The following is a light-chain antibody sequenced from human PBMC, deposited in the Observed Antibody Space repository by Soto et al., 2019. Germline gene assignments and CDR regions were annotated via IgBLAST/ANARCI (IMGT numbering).Light chain of an antibody. V-gene: IGKV3-20*01. J-gene: IGKJ1*01. CDR3: HQYNDWTPA. Sequence: EIVLTQSPGTLSLSPGESATLSCRASQTVSDSYLAWYQQNPGQAPRLLIYGASGRATGIPDRFSGSGSRTDFTLTISKLEPEDFAVFDCHQYNDWTPAFGQGTKGEIK. CDR2: GAS. CDR1: QTVSDSY.